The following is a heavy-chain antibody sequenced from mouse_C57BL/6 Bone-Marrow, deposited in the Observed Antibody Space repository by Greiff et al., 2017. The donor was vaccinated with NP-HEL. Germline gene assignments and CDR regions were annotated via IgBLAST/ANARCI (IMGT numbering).Heavy chain of an antibody. V-gene: IGHV1-55*01. Sequence: QVQLQQPGAELVKPGASVKMSCKASGYTFTSYWITWVKQRPGQGLEWIGDIYPGSGSTNYNEKLKSKATLTVDTSSSTAYMQLSSLTSEDSAFYYCARPSYYSNYVFFAYWGQGTLVTVSA. D-gene: IGHD2-5*01. CDR1: GYTFTSYW. CDR2: IYPGSGST. J-gene: IGHJ3*01. CDR3: ARPSYYSNYVFFAY.